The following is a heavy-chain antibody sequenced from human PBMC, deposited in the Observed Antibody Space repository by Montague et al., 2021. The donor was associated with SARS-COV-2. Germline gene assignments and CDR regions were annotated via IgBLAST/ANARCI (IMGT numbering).Heavy chain of an antibody. CDR1: GDSISNYS. CDR3: ARHLRVTTVTSHMYHYAMDV. D-gene: IGHD4-11*01. Sequence: SETLSLTCSDSGDSISNYSWSWIRQSPGKGLEWIGYIYYSGSTNYNPSLTSRVTMSVDTSKNQVSLRLTPVTAADTAVYYCARHLRVTTVTSHMYHYAMDVWGQGTTVTVSS. J-gene: IGHJ6*02. CDR2: IYYSGST. V-gene: IGHV4-59*08.